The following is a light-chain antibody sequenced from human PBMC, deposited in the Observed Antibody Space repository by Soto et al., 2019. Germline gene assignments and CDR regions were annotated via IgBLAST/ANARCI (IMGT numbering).Light chain of an antibody. Sequence: DSVLTQSPGTLSLSPGEKATLSCRASQSVSSSYLAWYQQKPGQAPRLLIYGASSRATGIPDRFSGSGSGTDFTLTVSRLETEDFAVYYCQQFGSSSWTFGQGTKVDIK. CDR1: QSVSSSY. V-gene: IGKV3-20*01. CDR3: QQFGSSSWT. J-gene: IGKJ1*01. CDR2: GAS.